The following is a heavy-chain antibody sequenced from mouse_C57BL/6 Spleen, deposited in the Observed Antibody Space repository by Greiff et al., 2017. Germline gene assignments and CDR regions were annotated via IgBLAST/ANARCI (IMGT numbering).Heavy chain of an antibody. J-gene: IGHJ1*03. CDR3: ARDWYFDV. CDR2: IDPSDSYT. CDR1: GYTFTSYW. V-gene: IGHV1-69*01. Sequence: VQLQQPGAELVKPGASVKLSCKASGYTFTSYWMHWVKQRPGQGLEWIGEIDPSDSYTNYNQKFKGKSTLTVDKSSSTAYMQRSSLTSEDSAGYYWARDWYFDVWGTGTTVTVSS.